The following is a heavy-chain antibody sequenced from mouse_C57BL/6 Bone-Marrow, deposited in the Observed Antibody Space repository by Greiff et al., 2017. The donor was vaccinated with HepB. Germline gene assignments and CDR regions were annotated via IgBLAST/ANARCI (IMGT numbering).Heavy chain of an antibody. J-gene: IGHJ1*03. CDR2: IDPETGGT. CDR1: GYTFTDYE. V-gene: IGHV1-15*01. Sequence: QVQLQQSGAELVRPGASVTLSCKASGYTFTDYEMHWVKQTPVHGLEWIGAIDPETGGTAYNQKFKGKAILTADKSSSTAYMELRSLTSEDSAVYYCTRYRGWYFDVWGTGTTVTVSS. CDR3: TRYRGWYFDV.